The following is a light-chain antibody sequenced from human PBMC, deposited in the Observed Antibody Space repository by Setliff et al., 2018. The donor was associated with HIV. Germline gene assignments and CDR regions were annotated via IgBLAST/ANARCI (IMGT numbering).Light chain of an antibody. CDR3: SSYTSNNSGV. CDR1: SSDVGGYNY. J-gene: IGLJ1*01. Sequence: QSALTQPASASGSPGQTITISCTGTSSDVGGYNYVSWYQQHPGKAPKLMIYDVTNRPSGVSNRFSGSNSGNTASLTISGLQAEDEADYYCSSYTSNNSGVFGAGTKVTVL. V-gene: IGLV2-14*03. CDR2: DVT.